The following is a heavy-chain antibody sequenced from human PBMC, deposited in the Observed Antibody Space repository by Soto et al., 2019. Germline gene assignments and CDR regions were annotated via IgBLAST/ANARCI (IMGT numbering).Heavy chain of an antibody. CDR3: ARSQSPFWYFDF. J-gene: IGHJ4*02. CDR1: GFTFSDYY. Sequence: PGGSLRLSCAASGFTFSDYYMSWIRQAPGKGLVWVSYISSSGTPIYYEDSMKGRFTISRDNAKNELYLQMSRLSAEDTAFYYCARSQSPFWYFDFWGQGILVTVSS. V-gene: IGHV3-11*01. CDR2: ISSSGTPI.